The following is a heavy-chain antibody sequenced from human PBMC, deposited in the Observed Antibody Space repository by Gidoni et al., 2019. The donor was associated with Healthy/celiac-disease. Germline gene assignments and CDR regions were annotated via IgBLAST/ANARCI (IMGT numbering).Heavy chain of an antibody. CDR2: VSGSGGST. CDR3: AKLTRITMIVVVITRVDY. V-gene: IGHV3-23*01. D-gene: IGHD3-22*01. CDR1: GFTFRSHA. J-gene: IGHJ4*02. Sequence: EVQLLGPGGGLVQPGGSLRRSCAASGFTFRSHAMRWVRQAPGKGLEWVSAVSGSGGSTYYADSVKGRFTITRDNSKNTLYLQMNSLRAEDTAVYYCAKLTRITMIVVVITRVDYWGQGTLVTVSS.